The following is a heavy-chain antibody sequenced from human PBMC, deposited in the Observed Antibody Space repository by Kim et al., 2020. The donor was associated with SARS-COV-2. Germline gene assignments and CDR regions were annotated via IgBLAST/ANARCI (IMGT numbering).Heavy chain of an antibody. D-gene: IGHD3-16*01. V-gene: IGHV4-31*02. CDR2: TGSA. CDR3: ARAGGGFAP. Sequence: TGSAYYNPSLKRRVTMSVDTSKNKFFLNLRSVAAADTAVYFCARAGGGFAPWGQGTRVTVSS. J-gene: IGHJ5*02.